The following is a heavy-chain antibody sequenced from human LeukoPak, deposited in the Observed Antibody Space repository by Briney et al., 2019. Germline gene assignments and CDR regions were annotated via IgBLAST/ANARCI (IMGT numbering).Heavy chain of an antibody. D-gene: IGHD3-10*01. J-gene: IGHJ6*02. Sequence: ASVKVSCKASGYTFTSYYMHWVRQAPGQGLEWMGWISAYNGNTNYAQKLQGRVTMTTDTSTSTAYMELRSLRSDDTAVYYCARDSGLSSYYGMDVWGQGTTVTVSS. CDR1: GYTFTSYY. V-gene: IGHV1-18*04. CDR2: ISAYNGNT. CDR3: ARDSGLSSYYGMDV.